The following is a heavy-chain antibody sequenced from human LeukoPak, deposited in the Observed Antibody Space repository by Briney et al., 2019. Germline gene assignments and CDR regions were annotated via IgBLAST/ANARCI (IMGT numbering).Heavy chain of an antibody. J-gene: IGHJ4*02. CDR1: GYTFTNYY. CDR3: ARYNSDWYYFDY. D-gene: IGHD3-9*01. Sequence: ASVKVSCKASGYTFTNYYMHWVRQAPGEGLEWMGIINPRGGSTSYAQKFQGRVTMTRDTSTTTVYMELSSLRSEDTAVYYCARYNSDWYYFDYWSQGSLVTVSS. V-gene: IGHV1-46*01. CDR2: INPRGGST.